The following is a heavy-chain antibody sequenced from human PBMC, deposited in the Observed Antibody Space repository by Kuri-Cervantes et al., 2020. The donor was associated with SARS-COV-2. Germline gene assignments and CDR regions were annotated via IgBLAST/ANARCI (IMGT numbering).Heavy chain of an antibody. CDR2: INPNSGGT. J-gene: IGHJ4*02. D-gene: IGHD2-2*01. Sequence: ASVKVSCKASGYTFTGYYMHWVRQAPGQGLEWMGWINPNSGGTNYAQKFQGRVTMTEDTSTDTAYMELSSLRSEDTAVYYCAMALRYQLPSYWGQGTLVTVSS. CDR3: AMALRYQLPSY. V-gene: IGHV1-2*02. CDR1: GYTFTGYY.